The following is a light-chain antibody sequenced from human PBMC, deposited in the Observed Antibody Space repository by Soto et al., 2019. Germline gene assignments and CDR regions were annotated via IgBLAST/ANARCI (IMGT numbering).Light chain of an antibody. CDR1: QSVGSDY. CDR3: QQYGSSGT. CDR2: GAS. J-gene: IGKJ1*01. Sequence: PAERAPLSCRASQSVGSDYLAWYQQKPGQAPRILIFGASGRATGIPDRFSGSGSGTDFTLTISRLEPEDFAVYYCQQYGSSGTVGQGAKVDIK. V-gene: IGKV3-20*01.